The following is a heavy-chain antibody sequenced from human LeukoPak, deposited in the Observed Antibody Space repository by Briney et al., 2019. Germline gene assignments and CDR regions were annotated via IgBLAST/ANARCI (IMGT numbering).Heavy chain of an antibody. Sequence: SETLSLTCAVYGGSFCCYYWSWIRRPPGKGLEWIGEINHSGSTNYNPSLKSRVTISVDTSKNQFSLKLSSVTAADTAVYYCARGSGFYRGNRRIDYWGQGTLVTVSS. CDR3: ARGSGFYRGNRRIDY. CDR2: INHSGST. D-gene: IGHD1-26*01. J-gene: IGHJ4*02. V-gene: IGHV4-34*01. CDR1: GGSFCCYY.